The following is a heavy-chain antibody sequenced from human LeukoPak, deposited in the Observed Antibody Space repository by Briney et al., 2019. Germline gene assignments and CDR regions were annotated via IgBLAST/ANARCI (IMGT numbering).Heavy chain of an antibody. Sequence: SETLSLTCVVSGASVSSSHWNWIRRLPGKRLEWIGCLSYTGKTDYNPSLTSRVTISLDTSKNQVSLKLRSVTAADTAVYYCSEGYFEPFAHWGQGILVTVSS. CDR2: LSYTGKT. CDR1: GASVSSSH. CDR3: SEGYFEPFAH. V-gene: IGHV4-59*02. D-gene: IGHD2/OR15-2a*01. J-gene: IGHJ4*02.